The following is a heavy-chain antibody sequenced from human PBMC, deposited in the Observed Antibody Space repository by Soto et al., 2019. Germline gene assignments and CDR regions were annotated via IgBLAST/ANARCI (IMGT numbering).Heavy chain of an antibody. D-gene: IGHD1-1*01. CDR3: SRGCNDTVPPAF. V-gene: IGHV3-23*01. J-gene: IGHJ4*02. CDR2: ISGSGVST. CDR1: GFTFSSYA. Sequence: GGSLRLSCAASGFTFSSYAMSWVRQAPGKGLEWVSAISGSGVSTYYADSVKGRFTISRDNSKSTLYLQVNSLSAEDTAVAYCSRGCNDTVPPAFWGQGTLVTVSS.